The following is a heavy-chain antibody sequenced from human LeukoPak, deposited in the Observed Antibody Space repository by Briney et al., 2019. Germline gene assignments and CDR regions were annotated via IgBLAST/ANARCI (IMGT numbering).Heavy chain of an antibody. CDR3: ARGLRYFGLGLVG. CDR1: GGSISSYY. Sequence: SETLSLTRTVSGGSISSYYWSWIRQPPGKGLEWIGYIYYSGSTNYNPSLKSRVTISVDTSKNQFSLKLSSVTAADTAVYYCARGLRYFGLGLVGWGQGTLVTVSS. CDR2: IYYSGST. V-gene: IGHV4-59*01. D-gene: IGHD3-9*01. J-gene: IGHJ4*02.